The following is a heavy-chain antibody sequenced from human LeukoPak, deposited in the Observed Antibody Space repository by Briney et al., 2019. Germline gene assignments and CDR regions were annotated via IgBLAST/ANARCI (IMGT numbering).Heavy chain of an antibody. J-gene: IGHJ6*02. CDR3: ARDLGYPPLSDYYYYGMDV. CDR2: MNPNSGNT. CDR1: GYTFTSYD. D-gene: IGHD3-16*02. V-gene: IGHV1-8*01. Sequence: ASVKVSCKASGYTFTSYDINWVRQATGQGLEWMGWMNPNSGNTGYAQKFQGRVTMTRNTSISTAYMELSSLRSEDTAVYYCARDLGYPPLSDYYYYGMDVWGQGTTVTVSS.